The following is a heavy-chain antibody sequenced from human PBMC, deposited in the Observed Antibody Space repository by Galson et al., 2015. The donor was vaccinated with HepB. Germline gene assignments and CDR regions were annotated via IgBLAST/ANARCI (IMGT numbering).Heavy chain of an antibody. Sequence: SVKVSCKASGHTFTNIFLHWVRQPPGPGLEWMGMIDPSGFRTNYAWKFQGRLTMTRDTSTSTVYMELSRLRSEDTAIYYCTAAYCSSTSCYDPWGQGTLVTVSS. CDR1: GHTFTNIF. D-gene: IGHD2-2*01. CDR2: IDPSGFRT. V-gene: IGHV1-46*01. J-gene: IGHJ5*02. CDR3: TAAYCSSTSCYDP.